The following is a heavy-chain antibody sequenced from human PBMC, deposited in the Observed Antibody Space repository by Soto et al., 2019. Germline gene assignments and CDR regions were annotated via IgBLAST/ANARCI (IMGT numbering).Heavy chain of an antibody. D-gene: IGHD2-15*01. V-gene: IGHV3-15*01. CDR1: GFTFSNAW. CDR3: STLGYCSGGTCYHTDAGAFDI. CDR2: IKSKKDGETT. Sequence: EVQLVESGGGLIEPGGSLRLSCAGSGFTFSNAWMSWVRQAPGKGLEWVGRIKSKKDGETTDYAAPVKGRFTISRDDSRNTLYLQMNSLKTEDTAMYYCSTLGYCSGGTCYHTDAGAFDIWGQGTMVTVSS. J-gene: IGHJ3*02.